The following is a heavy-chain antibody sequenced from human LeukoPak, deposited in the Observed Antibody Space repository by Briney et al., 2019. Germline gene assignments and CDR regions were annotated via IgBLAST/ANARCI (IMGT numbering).Heavy chain of an antibody. Sequence: PGGSLRLSCVASGFTFSTSWMNWVRQAPGKGLEWVANIKEDGSEKYYVDSVKGRFTISRDNAKNSLCLQMNSLRAEDTAIYYCVRSGGYWGQGTLVTVSS. CDR1: GFTFSTSW. D-gene: IGHD1-26*01. CDR3: VRSGGY. J-gene: IGHJ4*02. CDR2: IKEDGSEK. V-gene: IGHV3-7*05.